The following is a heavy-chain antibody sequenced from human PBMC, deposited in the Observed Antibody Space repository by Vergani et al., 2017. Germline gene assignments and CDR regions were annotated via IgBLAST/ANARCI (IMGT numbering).Heavy chain of an antibody. Sequence: EVQLVESGGGVVRPGGSLRLSCAASGFTFDDYGMSWVRQAPGKGLEWVSGINWNGGSTGYADSVKGRFTISRDNAKNSLYLQMNSLRAEDTALYYCARGVRDYYCSGSYYNFDYWGQGTLVTVSS. J-gene: IGHJ4*02. D-gene: IGHD3-10*01. CDR3: ARGVRDYYCSGSYYNFDY. CDR1: GFTFDDYG. CDR2: INWNGGST. V-gene: IGHV3-20*04.